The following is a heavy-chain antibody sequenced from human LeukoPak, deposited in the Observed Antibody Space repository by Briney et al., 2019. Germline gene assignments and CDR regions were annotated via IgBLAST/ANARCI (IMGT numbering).Heavy chain of an antibody. CDR2: IIPIFGTA. V-gene: IGHV1-69*13. CDR1: GGTFSSYA. J-gene: IGHJ6*03. CDR3: ARGMYGGEGYYGSGLGFHMDV. D-gene: IGHD3-10*01. Sequence: GASVKVSCKASGGTFSSYAISWVRQAPGQGLEWMGGIIPIFGTANYAQKFQGRVTITADESTSTAYMELSSLRSEDTAVYYCARGMYGGEGYYGSGLGFHMDVWGKGTTVTVSS.